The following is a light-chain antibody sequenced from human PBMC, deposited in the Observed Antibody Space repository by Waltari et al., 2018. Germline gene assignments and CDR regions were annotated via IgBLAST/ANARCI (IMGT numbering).Light chain of an antibody. V-gene: IGLV1-47*01. CDR2: KNH. CDR3: AVWEGSLKV. J-gene: IGLJ1*01. Sequence: SVLTQPPSVSGTPGQRVTISCSGSTSNVGTNYVFWYQLLPGAAPRLLIYKNHQRPSGVPARFSGSKSGTSASLAISGLRSKDEGDYYCAVWEGSLKVFGAGTKVTVL. CDR1: TSNVGTNY.